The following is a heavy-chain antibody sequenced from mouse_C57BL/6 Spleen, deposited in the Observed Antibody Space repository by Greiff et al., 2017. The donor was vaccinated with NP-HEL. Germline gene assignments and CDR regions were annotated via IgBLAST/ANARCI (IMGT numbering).Heavy chain of an antibody. CDR2: IDPETGGT. CDR1: GYTFTDYE. Sequence: VQLVESGAELVRPGASVTLSCKASGYTFTDYEMHWVKQTPVHGLEWIGAIDPETGGTAYNQKFKGKAILTADKSSSTAYMELRSLTSEDSAVYYCTNGGYFDVWGTGTTVTVSS. V-gene: IGHV1-15*01. J-gene: IGHJ1*03. CDR3: TNGGYFDV.